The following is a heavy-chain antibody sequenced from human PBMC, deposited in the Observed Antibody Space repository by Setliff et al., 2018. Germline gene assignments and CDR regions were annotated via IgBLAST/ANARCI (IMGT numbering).Heavy chain of an antibody. CDR1: GFTFTDYW. D-gene: IGHD3-16*01. V-gene: IGHV3-7*01. J-gene: IGHJ4*02. CDR3: ARDGGEY. Sequence: GGSLRLSCAASGFTFTDYWMSWVRQAPGKGLEWVANIKQDGSEKYYVDSVKGRFTISRDNAKNSLYLQMNSLRAEDTAVYYCARDGGEYWGQGTLVTVSS. CDR2: IKQDGSEK.